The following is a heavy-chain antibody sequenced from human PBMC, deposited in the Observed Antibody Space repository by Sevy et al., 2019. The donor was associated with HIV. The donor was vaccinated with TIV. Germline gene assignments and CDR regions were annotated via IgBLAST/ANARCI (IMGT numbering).Heavy chain of an antibody. CDR2: INPNSGGT. CDR3: ARDPTGAAAAMSWFDP. D-gene: IGHD2-2*01. Sequence: ASVKVSCKASGYTFTGYYIHWVRQAPGQGLEWMGWINPNSGGTNSAQKFQGRVTMTRDTSISTAYMEMSRLRSDETDVYYCARDPTGAAAAMSWFDPWGQGTLVTVSS. J-gene: IGHJ5*02. CDR1: GYTFTGYY. V-gene: IGHV1-2*02.